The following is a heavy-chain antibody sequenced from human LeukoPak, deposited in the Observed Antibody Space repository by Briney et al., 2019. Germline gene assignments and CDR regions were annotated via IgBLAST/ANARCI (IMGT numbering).Heavy chain of an antibody. Sequence: ASVKVSCKTSGHTFTSFGFSWVRQAPGQGLEWMGWISAYNGNTNYAQKLQGRVTMTTDTSTSTAYMELRSLRSDDTAVYYCARSGVGYYYDSSGYYPLDYWGQGTLVTVSS. J-gene: IGHJ4*02. CDR1: GHTFTSFG. CDR2: ISAYNGNT. D-gene: IGHD3-22*01. CDR3: ARSGVGYYYDSSGYYPLDY. V-gene: IGHV1-18*01.